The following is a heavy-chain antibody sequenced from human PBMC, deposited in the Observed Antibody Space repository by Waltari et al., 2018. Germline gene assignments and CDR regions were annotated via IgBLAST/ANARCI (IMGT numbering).Heavy chain of an antibody. D-gene: IGHD6-19*01. Sequence: EVQLLESGGGLVQPGGSLRLSCAASGFTFSSYAMSWVRQAPGKGLEWVSAISGSGGSTYYADSVKGRFTISRDNSKNTLYLQMNSLRAEDTAVYYCAKDPIVSIAVAGVWDYWGQGTLVTVSS. CDR2: ISGSGGST. V-gene: IGHV3-23*01. CDR3: AKDPIVSIAVAGVWDY. J-gene: IGHJ4*02. CDR1: GFTFSSYA.